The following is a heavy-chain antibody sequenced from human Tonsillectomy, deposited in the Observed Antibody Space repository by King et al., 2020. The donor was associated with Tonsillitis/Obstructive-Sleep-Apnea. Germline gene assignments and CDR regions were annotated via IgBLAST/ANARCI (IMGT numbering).Heavy chain of an antibody. Sequence: VQLVESGGGLVQPGGSLRLSCAASGFTFSSYAMSWVRQAPGKGLEWVSVISGSGGSTYYADSVKGRFTNSRDNSKNTLYLQMNSLRAEDTAVYYCAKDGGGHGDSYGSYYFEYWGQGALVTVSS. D-gene: IGHD5-18*01. J-gene: IGHJ4*02. CDR3: AKDGGGHGDSYGSYYFEY. CDR1: GFTFSSYA. V-gene: IGHV3-23*04. CDR2: ISGSGGST.